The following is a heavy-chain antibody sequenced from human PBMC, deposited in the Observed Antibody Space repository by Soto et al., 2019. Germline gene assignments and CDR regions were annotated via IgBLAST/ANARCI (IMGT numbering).Heavy chain of an antibody. CDR2: MNPNSGNT. J-gene: IGHJ6*03. CDR3: ARWGSSWAVRYYYYMDV. Sequence: QVQLVQSGAEVKKPGASVKVSCKASGYTFTSYDINWVRQATGQGLEWMGWMNPNSGNTGYAQKFQGRVTMTRNTSISTAYMELSSLRSDDTAVYYCARWGSSWAVRYYYYMDVWGKGTTVTVSS. CDR1: GYTFTSYD. D-gene: IGHD6-13*01. V-gene: IGHV1-8*01.